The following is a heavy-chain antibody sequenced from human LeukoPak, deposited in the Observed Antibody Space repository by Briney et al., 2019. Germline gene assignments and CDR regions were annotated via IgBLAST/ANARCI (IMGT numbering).Heavy chain of an antibody. CDR2: IYYSGST. J-gene: IGHJ4*02. CDR3: ARLVGARHVDY. Sequence: PSETLSLICTVSGGSISSYYWSWIRQPPGKGLEWIGYIYYSGSTNYNPSLKSRVTISVDTSKNQFSLKLSSVTAADTAVYYCARLVGARHVDYWGQGTLVTVSS. V-gene: IGHV4-59*01. D-gene: IGHD1-26*01. CDR1: GGSISSYY.